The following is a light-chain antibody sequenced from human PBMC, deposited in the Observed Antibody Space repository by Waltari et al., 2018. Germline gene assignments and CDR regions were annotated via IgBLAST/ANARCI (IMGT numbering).Light chain of an antibody. V-gene: IGKV3-20*01. J-gene: IGKJ1*01. CDR1: QSITRY. CDR3: QHHFRLPAT. Sequence: IMLTQSPGTLSLSPGERATSSCRASQSITRYLAWYQQKPGQAPRLLIYGASTRATGIPDRFSGSGSGTDFSLTISGLEPEDSAVYYCQHHFRLPATFGQGTKVEIK. CDR2: GAS.